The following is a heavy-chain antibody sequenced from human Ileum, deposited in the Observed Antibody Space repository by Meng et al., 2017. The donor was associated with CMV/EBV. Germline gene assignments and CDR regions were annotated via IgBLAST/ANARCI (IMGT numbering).Heavy chain of an antibody. CDR1: GGSLTSYY. J-gene: IGHJ5*02. V-gene: IGHV4-4*07. CDR3: ARAAARGVPVDL. Sequence: QWQRQESGPRPLPPSETLSLTCIVTGGSLTSYYWTRIRQPAGKVLEWIGRIHPTGTTDDNPSLRSRVSMSLDKSKNQFSLKLTSVTAADTAVYYCARAAARGVPVDLWGQGTLVTVSS. D-gene: IGHD3-10*01. CDR2: IHPTGTT.